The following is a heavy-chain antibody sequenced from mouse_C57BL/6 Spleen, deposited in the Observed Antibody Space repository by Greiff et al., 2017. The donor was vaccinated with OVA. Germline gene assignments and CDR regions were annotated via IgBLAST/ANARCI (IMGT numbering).Heavy chain of an antibody. CDR3: ARGYYYGSSRAWFAY. D-gene: IGHD1-1*01. CDR2: ILPGSGST. V-gene: IGHV1-9*01. Sequence: QVQLQQSGAELMKPGASVKLSCKATGYTFTGYWIEWVKQRPGHGLEWIGEILPGSGSTTYNEKFKGKATFTADTSSNTAYMQLSSLTTEDSAIYYCARGYYYGSSRAWFAYWGQGTLVTVSA. CDR1: GYTFTGYW. J-gene: IGHJ3*01.